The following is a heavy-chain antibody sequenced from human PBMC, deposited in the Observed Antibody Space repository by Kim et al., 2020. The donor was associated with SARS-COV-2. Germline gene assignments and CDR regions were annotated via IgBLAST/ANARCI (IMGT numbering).Heavy chain of an antibody. CDR1: GGTFSSYA. V-gene: IGHV1-69*13. CDR2: IIPIFGTA. CDR3: AREMVRGVTTMTGFDP. J-gene: IGHJ5*02. Sequence: SVKVSCKASGGTFSSYAISWVRQAPGQGLEWMGGIIPIFGTANYAQKFQGRVTITADESTSTAYMELSSLRSEDTAVYYCAREMVRGVTTMTGFDPWGQGTLVTVSS. D-gene: IGHD3-10*01.